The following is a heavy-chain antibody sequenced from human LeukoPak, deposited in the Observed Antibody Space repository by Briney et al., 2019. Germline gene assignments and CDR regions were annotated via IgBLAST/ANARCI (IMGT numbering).Heavy chain of an antibody. J-gene: IGHJ4*02. Sequence: GGSLRPSCAASGFTVASNYTSWGRQAPGKGLGWVSVIDRGDTRDYEASVKGRFTISRDNYKNTLFLQMNSLRGEDKAVYYCAREAPYSSSWYYFDYWGQGTLVTVSS. V-gene: IGHV3-66*01. CDR2: IDRGDTR. CDR1: GFTVASNY. D-gene: IGHD6-13*01. CDR3: AREAPYSSSWYYFDY.